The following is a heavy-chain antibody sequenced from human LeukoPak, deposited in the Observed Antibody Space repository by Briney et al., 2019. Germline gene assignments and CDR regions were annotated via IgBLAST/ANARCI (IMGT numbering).Heavy chain of an antibody. Sequence: TGGSLRLSRAASGFTFSSYGMSWVRQPPGKGLEWIGEINHSGSTNYNPSLKSRVTISVDTSKNQFSLKLSSVTAANTAVYYCARRPERWLFRNAFDIWGQGTMVTVSS. CDR1: GFTFSSYG. D-gene: IGHD5-24*01. V-gene: IGHV4-34*01. CDR2: INHSGST. CDR3: ARRPERWLFRNAFDI. J-gene: IGHJ3*02.